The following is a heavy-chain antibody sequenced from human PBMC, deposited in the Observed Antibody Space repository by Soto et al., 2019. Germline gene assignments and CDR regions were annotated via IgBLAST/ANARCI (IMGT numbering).Heavy chain of an antibody. V-gene: IGHV4-39*01. CDR3: ASYYDILTGSHYYYGMDV. CDR2: IYYSGST. J-gene: IGHJ6*02. D-gene: IGHD3-9*01. CDR1: GGSISSSSYY. Sequence: SETLSLTCTVSGGSISSSSYYWGWIRQPPGKGLEWIGSIYYSGSTYYNPSLKSRVTISVDTSKNQFSLKLSSVTAADTAVYYCASYYDILTGSHYYYGMDVWGQGTTVTVSS.